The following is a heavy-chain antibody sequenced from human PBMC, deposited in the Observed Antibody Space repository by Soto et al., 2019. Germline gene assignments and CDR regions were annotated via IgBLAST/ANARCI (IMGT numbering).Heavy chain of an antibody. V-gene: IGHV4-39*01. D-gene: IGHD1-26*01. CDR2: IYYSGST. CDR3: AAQEVGGSYVYTFDP. CDR1: GGSITSSSYY. J-gene: IGHJ5*02. Sequence: QLHLRESGPGLVKPSETMSLTCTVSGGSITSSSYYWGWIRQPPGKGLEWIGSIYYSGSTYYNPSLKSRVTLSANTSKNQCSLKLSAVTAADSAVYYCAAQEVGGSYVYTFDPWGQGTLVTVSS.